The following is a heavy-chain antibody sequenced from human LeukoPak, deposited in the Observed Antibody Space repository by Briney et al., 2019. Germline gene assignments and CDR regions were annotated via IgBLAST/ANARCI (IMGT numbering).Heavy chain of an antibody. CDR3: ARDHPYYYDSSGYIDY. D-gene: IGHD3-22*01. CDR1: GGSISSYY. Sequence: SETLSLTCTVSGGSISSYYWSWIRQPPGKGLEWIGYIYYSGSTNYNPSLKSRVTISVDTSKNQFSLKLSSVTAADTAVYYCARDHPYYYDSSGYIDYWGQGTLVTVSS. J-gene: IGHJ4*02. V-gene: IGHV4-59*12. CDR2: IYYSGST.